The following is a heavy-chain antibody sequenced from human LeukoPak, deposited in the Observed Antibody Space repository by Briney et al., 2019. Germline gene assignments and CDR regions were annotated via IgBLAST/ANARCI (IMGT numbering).Heavy chain of an antibody. CDR2: IYYSGST. CDR1: GGSISSYY. D-gene: IGHD3-16*01. CDR3: ARDRPGGSSFDY. V-gene: IGHV4-59*01. J-gene: IGHJ4*02. Sequence: SETLSLTCTVSGGSISSYYWSWIRQPPGKGLEWIGYIYYSGSTNYSPSLKSRVTISVDTSKNQFSLKLSSVTAAGTAVYYCARDRPGGSSFDYWGQGTLVTVSS.